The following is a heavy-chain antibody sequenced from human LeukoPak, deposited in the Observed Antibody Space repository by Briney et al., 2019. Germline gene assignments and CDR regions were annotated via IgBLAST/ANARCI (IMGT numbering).Heavy chain of an antibody. J-gene: IGHJ5*02. D-gene: IGHD3-22*01. Sequence: PSGTLSLTCTVSGDSITTYYWNWIRQPAGKGLEWIGRVFTSGSTNYNPSLKSRVTMSADTSKNQLSLKLSSVTAADTAVYYCARPYYYDSRIDPWGQGILVTVSS. CDR3: ARPYYYDSRIDP. CDR2: VFTSGST. CDR1: GDSITTYY. V-gene: IGHV4-4*07.